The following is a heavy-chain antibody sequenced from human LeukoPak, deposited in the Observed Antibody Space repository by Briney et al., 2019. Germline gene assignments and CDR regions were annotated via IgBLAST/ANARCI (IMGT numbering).Heavy chain of an antibody. D-gene: IGHD6-13*01. CDR3: VPSSNRIHYYFDY. J-gene: IGHJ4*02. CDR1: GYTFTGYY. Sequence: ASVKLSCKASGYTFTGYYMQWVRQAPGQGLEWMGWINPNSGDTNYAQKFQGRVTMTRDTSISTAYMELSRLTSDDTAVYYCVPSSNRIHYYFDYWGQGTLVTVSS. V-gene: IGHV1-2*02. CDR2: INPNSGDT.